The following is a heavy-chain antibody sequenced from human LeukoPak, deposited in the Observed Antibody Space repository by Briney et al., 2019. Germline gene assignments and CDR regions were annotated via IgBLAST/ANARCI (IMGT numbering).Heavy chain of an antibody. CDR1: GYTFTGYY. CDR3: ARVRGYSYGYWFDP. D-gene: IGHD5-18*01. CDR2: INPSSGGT. J-gene: IGHJ5*02. Sequence: ASVKVSCKASGYTFTGYYMHWVRQAPGQGLEWMGWINPSSGGTNYAQKFQGRVTMTRDTSISTAYMELSRLRSDDTAVYYCARVRGYSYGYWFDPWGQGTLVTVSS. V-gene: IGHV1-2*02.